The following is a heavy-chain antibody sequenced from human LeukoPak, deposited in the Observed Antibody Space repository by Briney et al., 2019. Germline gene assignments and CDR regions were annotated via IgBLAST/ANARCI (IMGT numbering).Heavy chain of an antibody. V-gene: IGHV1-69*13. CDR2: IIPIFGTA. CDR3: ARGDYGAYSAVY. J-gene: IGHJ4*02. CDR1: GGTFSSYA. D-gene: IGHD4-23*01. Sequence: ASVKVSCKASGGTFSSYAISWVRQAPGQGLEWMGGIIPIFGTANYAQKFQGRVTITADESTSTAYMELSSLRSDDTAVYYCARGDYGAYSAVYWGQGTLVTVSS.